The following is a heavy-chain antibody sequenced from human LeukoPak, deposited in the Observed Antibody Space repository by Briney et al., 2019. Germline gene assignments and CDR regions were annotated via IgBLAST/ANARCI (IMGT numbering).Heavy chain of an antibody. CDR1: GFTFSSYA. CDR3: VKEGDYGYYFDY. D-gene: IGHD3-16*01. J-gene: IGHJ4*02. V-gene: IGHV3-64D*06. CDR2: ISSNGGST. Sequence: SGGSLRLSCSASGFTFSSYAMDWVLQAPGKGLEYVSTISSNGGSTYYADSVKGRFTISRDDSKNTLYLRMSSLRAEDTAVYYRVKEGDYGYYFDYWGQGTLVNVSS.